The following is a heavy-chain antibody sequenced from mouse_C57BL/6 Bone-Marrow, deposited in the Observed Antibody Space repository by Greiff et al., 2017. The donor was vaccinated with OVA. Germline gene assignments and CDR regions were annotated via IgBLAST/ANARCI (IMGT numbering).Heavy chain of an antibody. J-gene: IGHJ2*01. CDR1: GYTFTSYW. D-gene: IGHD1-1*01. CDR3: ARGRRLLHSDY. V-gene: IGHV1-64*01. Sequence: QVQLQQPGAELVKPGASVKLFCKASGYTFTSYWMHWVKQRPGQGLEWIGMIHPTSGSTNYNEKFKSKATLTVDKSSSTAYMQLSSLTSEDSAVYSGARGRRLLHSDYWGQGTTLTVSS. CDR2: IHPTSGST.